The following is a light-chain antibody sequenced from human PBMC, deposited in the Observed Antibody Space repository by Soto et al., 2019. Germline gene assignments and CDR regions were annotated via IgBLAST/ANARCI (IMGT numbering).Light chain of an antibody. CDR3: QQRSSWPRT. CDR2: DAS. Sequence: EIVLTQSQATLSLSPGERATLSCRASQSVSSYLAGYQQKPGQVPRLVIYDASNRATGIPGRFSGSGSGPDFTLTISSLEPEDFGVYYCQQRSSWPRTFGQGTKVEIK. J-gene: IGKJ1*01. V-gene: IGKV3-11*01. CDR1: QSVSSY.